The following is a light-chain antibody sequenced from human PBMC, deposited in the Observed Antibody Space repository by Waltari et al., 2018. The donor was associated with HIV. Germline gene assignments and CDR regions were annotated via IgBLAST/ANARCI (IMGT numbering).Light chain of an antibody. CDR3: VGWDSSLSAYV. CDR2: KNF. CDR1: SSNIENDN. J-gene: IGLJ1*01. V-gene: IGLV1-47*01. Sequence: QSFLTQPPSASGTPGQTVTISCSGSSSNIENDNVYWYQQLPGMTPKLLIYKNFLRPCGVPDRFAAAKSGTSASLTISGLRAADEADYYCVGWDSSLSAYVFGAGTKVAVL.